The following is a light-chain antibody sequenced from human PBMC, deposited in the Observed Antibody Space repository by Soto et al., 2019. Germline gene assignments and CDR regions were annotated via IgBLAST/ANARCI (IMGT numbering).Light chain of an antibody. V-gene: IGLV2-14*01. Sequence: QSALTQPASVSESPGQSITISCTGTNSDVGSYNYVSWYQQHPGKAPKLMIFDVSNRPSGVSNRFSGSKSGNTASLTISGLQAEDEAHYYCSSYTRSSTVVFGGGTKLTVL. CDR1: NSDVGSYNY. CDR3: SSYTRSSTVV. CDR2: DVS. J-gene: IGLJ3*02.